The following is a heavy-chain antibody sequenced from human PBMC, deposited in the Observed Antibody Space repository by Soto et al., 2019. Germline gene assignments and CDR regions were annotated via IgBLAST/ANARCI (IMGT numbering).Heavy chain of an antibody. J-gene: IGHJ4*02. Sequence: GGSLRLSCAASGFTFSSFAMSWVRQAPGKVLEWVSSITSSSTYIYYADSVKGRFTISRDNAKNSLYLQMNSLRAEDTAVYYCARLPHHMARECYFDIWGPGTLVTVSS. CDR2: ITSSSTYI. CDR3: ARLPHHMARECYFDI. D-gene: IGHD3-10*01. CDR1: GFTFSSFA. V-gene: IGHV3-21*04.